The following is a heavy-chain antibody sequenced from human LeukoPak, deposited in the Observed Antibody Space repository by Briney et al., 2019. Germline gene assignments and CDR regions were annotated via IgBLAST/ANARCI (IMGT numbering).Heavy chain of an antibody. Sequence: SETLSLTCTVSGGSISSYYWSWIRQPPGKGLEWIGYIYYSGSTNYNPSLKSRFTISIDTSKNQFSLKLSSVTAADTAVYYCARLPPGPLDAFDIWGQGTMVTVSS. CDR1: GGSISSYY. CDR2: IYYSGST. J-gene: IGHJ3*02. V-gene: IGHV4-59*01. CDR3: ARLPPGPLDAFDI.